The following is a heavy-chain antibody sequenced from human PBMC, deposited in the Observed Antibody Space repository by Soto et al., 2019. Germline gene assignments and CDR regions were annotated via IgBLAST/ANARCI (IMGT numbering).Heavy chain of an antibody. J-gene: IGHJ4*02. CDR1: GYGFTTYG. CDR3: ARGWYGDY. D-gene: IGHD2-15*01. CDR2: ISAHNGNT. Sequence: QVHLVQSGAEVKKPGASVKVSCKGSGYGFTTYGITWVRQAPGQGLEWMAWISAHNGNTDYAQNLQGRVTVTSDTSTSTAYMELRSLRSDDTAVYYCARGWYGDYWGQGALVTVSS. V-gene: IGHV1-18*01.